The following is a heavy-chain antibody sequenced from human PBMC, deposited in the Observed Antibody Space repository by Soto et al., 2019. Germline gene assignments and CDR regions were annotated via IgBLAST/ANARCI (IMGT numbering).Heavy chain of an antibody. CDR3: ARLIGSSWYDYYYYGMDV. D-gene: IGHD6-13*01. Sequence: PSETLSLTCTVSGGSISSSSYYWGWIRQPPGKGLEWIGSIYYSGSTYYNPSLKSRVTISVDTSKNQFSLKLSSVTAADTAVYYCARLIGSSWYDYYYYGMDVWGQGTRVTVSS. J-gene: IGHJ6*02. CDR1: GGSISSSSYY. CDR2: IYYSGST. V-gene: IGHV4-39*01.